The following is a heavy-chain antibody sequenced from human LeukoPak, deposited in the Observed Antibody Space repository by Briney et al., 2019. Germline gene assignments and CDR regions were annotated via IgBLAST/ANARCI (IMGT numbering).Heavy chain of an antibody. Sequence: ASVKVSCKASGYSFTGHYLHWVRQAPGQGLEWMGWINPKCGGTNYAQKCHGRVTITRDTSISTAYMDMSSLRSDDTAVYYCARNLWFGETSDAFDMWGQGTMVTVSS. J-gene: IGHJ3*02. CDR1: GYSFTGHY. D-gene: IGHD3-10*01. V-gene: IGHV1-2*02. CDR2: INPKCGGT. CDR3: ARNLWFGETSDAFDM.